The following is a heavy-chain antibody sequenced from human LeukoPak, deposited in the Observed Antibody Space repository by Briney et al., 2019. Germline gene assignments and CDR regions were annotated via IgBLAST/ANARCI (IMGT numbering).Heavy chain of an antibody. J-gene: IGHJ3*02. CDR3: AKDSSGRGAFDI. CDR1: GFTFSSYT. Sequence: VQPGGSLRLSCAASGFTFSSYTMNWVRQAPGKGLEWVSAISGSGGSTFYADSVKGRFTISRDNSKNTLYLQMNSLRAEDTAVYYCAKDSSGRGAFDIWGQGTMVTVSS. CDR2: ISGSGGST. V-gene: IGHV3-23*01. D-gene: IGHD1-26*01.